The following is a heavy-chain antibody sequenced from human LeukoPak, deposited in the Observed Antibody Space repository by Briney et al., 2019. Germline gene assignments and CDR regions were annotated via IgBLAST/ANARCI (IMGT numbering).Heavy chain of an antibody. J-gene: IGHJ4*02. CDR1: GGSIGSGSYY. D-gene: IGHD3-22*01. CDR3: ARGTYYYDRFDY. V-gene: IGHV4-61*02. Sequence: SQTLSLTCTVSGGSIGSGSYYWSWIRQPAGKGLEWIGRIYTSGSTNYNPSLKSRVTISVDTSKNQFSLKLSSVTAADTAVYYCARGTYYYDRFDYWGQGTLVTVSS. CDR2: IYTSGST.